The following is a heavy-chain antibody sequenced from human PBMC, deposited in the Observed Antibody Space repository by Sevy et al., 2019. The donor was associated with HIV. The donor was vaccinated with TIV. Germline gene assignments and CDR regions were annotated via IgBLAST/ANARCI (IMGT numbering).Heavy chain of an antibody. Sequence: GGSLRLSCAAYRFTFTNFWMTRVRHAPGKGLEWVANIKEDGSEKYYVDSVKGRFTISRDNAKNSLFLQMNSLRAEDTAVYYCARDRDCSGGRCYSGWFDPWGQGTLVTVSS. J-gene: IGHJ5*02. CDR2: IKEDGSEK. CDR1: RFTFTNFW. V-gene: IGHV3-7*01. CDR3: ARDRDCSGGRCYSGWFDP. D-gene: IGHD2-15*01.